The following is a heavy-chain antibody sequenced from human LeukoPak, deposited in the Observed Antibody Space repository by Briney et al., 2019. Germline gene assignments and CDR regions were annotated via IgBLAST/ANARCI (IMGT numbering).Heavy chain of an antibody. Sequence: SETLSLTCAVYGGSFSGYYWSWIRQPPGKGLEWIGEINHSGSTNYNPSLKSRVTMSVDTSRNQFSLNVSSVTAADTAVYYCARGGYSDYWSGYLHWFDPWGQGTLVSVSS. CDR1: GGSFSGYY. V-gene: IGHV4-34*01. CDR3: ARGGYSDYWSGYLHWFDP. J-gene: IGHJ5*02. CDR2: INHSGST. D-gene: IGHD3-3*01.